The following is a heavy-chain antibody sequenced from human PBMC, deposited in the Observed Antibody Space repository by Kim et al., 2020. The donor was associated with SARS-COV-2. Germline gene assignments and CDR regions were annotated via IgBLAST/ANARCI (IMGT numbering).Heavy chain of an antibody. CDR3: TRDLGFWSGYSHLTSYFYNLMGV. CDR2: IRSKAYGGTT. V-gene: IGHV3-49*04. Sequence: GGSLRLSCTASGFTFGDYAMSWVRQAPGKGLEWVGFIRSKAYGGTTEYAASVKGRFTISRDDSKSIAYLQMNRLKTEDTAVYYCTRDLGFWSGYSHLTSYFYNLMGVWGKGNTVTLS. J-gene: IGHJ6*03. CDR1: GFTFGDYA. D-gene: IGHD3-3*01.